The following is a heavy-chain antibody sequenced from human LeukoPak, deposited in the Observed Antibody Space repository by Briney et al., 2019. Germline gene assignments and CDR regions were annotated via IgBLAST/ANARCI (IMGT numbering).Heavy chain of an antibody. CDR2: INTGNGNT. CDR1: RCTFSSYA. CDR3: ARNTETAIPLPYYFDY. J-gene: IGHJ4*02. D-gene: IGHD2-21*02. Sequence: GASVKVSCKASRCTFSSYAMHWVRQAPGQRLECMGWINTGNGNTKYSQKFQGRVTITRDTSASTAYMDLSSLRSEDTAVYYCARNTETAIPLPYYFDYWGQGTLVTVSS. V-gene: IGHV1-3*04.